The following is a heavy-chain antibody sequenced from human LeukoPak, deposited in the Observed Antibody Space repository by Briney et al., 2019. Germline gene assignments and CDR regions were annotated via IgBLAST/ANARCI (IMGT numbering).Heavy chain of an antibody. Sequence: SETLSLTCTVSGGSISSYYWSWIRQPAGKGLEWIGRIYTSGSTNYNPSLKSRVTMSVDTSKNQFSLKLSSVTAADTAVYYCARDEPDYYDSSGYGPNDAFDIWGQGTMVTVSS. CDR2: IYTSGST. CDR3: ARDEPDYYDSSGYGPNDAFDI. CDR1: GGSISSYY. J-gene: IGHJ3*02. D-gene: IGHD3-22*01. V-gene: IGHV4-4*07.